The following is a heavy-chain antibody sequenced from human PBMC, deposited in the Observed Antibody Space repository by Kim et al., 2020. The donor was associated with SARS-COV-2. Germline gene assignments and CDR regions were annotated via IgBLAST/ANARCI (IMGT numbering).Heavy chain of an antibody. CDR3: ASRPGIAVAGLDF. V-gene: IGHV1-3*04. Sequence: ASVKVSCKASGYTFTDYAIHWVRQAPGQRLEWIGWINTGNGDTKYSQKFQGRVTITRDTSASTAYMELSSLRSEDTAVYYCASRPGIAVAGLDFWGQGTLPPVP. CDR2: INTGNGDT. J-gene: IGHJ4*02. D-gene: IGHD6-19*01. CDR1: GYTFTDYA.